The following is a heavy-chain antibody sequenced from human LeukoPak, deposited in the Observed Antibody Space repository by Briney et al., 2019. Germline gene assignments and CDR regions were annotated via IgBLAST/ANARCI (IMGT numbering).Heavy chain of an antibody. V-gene: IGHV3-43*02. D-gene: IGHD6-19*01. CDR2: ISGDGGST. J-gene: IGHJ4*02. CDR1: RFTFGDYA. Sequence: PGGSLRLSCAASRFTFGDYAMHWVRQAPGKGLEWVSLISGDGGSTYYADSVKGRFTISRDNSKNSLYLQMNSLRTEDTALYYCAKDLCVRRSGCLEDYFDYWGQGTLVTVSS. CDR3: AKDLCVRRSGCLEDYFDY.